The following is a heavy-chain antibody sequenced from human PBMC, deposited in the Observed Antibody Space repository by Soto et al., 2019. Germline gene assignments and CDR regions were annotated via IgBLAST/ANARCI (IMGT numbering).Heavy chain of an antibody. V-gene: IGHV3-9*01. J-gene: IGHJ4*02. D-gene: IGHD6-19*01. CDR2: LIWNSGTV. Sequence: EVQLVESGGGLVQPGRSLRLSCAASGFTFDAYAMHWVRQAPGKGLEWVSGLIWNSGTVGYADSVKGRFTISRENAKNSLYLQMNSLRSEDTALYYCAKDIVPGGGIPGYSSGCDYWGQGTLVTVSS. CDR3: AKDIVPGGGIPGYSSGCDY. CDR1: GFTFDAYA.